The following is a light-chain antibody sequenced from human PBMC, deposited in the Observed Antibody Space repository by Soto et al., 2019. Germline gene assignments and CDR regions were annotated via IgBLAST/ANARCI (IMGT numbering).Light chain of an antibody. CDR2: AAS. CDR3: QHYDSSPPYT. J-gene: IGKJ2*01. V-gene: IGKV3-20*01. Sequence: EIVLTQSPGTLSLSPGERATLSCRASQSVSSRYLGWYQQKPGQAPRLLIYAASTRATGIPDRFSGSGSATDFTLTISRLEPEDSAVYYCQHYDSSPPYTFGQGTKVDIK. CDR1: QSVSSRY.